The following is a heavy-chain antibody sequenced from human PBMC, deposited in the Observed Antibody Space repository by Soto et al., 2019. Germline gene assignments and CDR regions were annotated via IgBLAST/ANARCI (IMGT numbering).Heavy chain of an antibody. CDR2: INHSGST. V-gene: IGHV4-34*01. CDR1: VGSVSGYY. CDR3: ARSSGGNFGIIIEGSNWFDP. J-gene: IGHJ5*02. Sequence: PSETLGLTCAVNVGSVSGYYWTWIRQPPGNALEWSGEINHSGSTKYTPSLKSRVTISVDTSRSTVYMELRSLRSDDTAIYYCARSSGGNFGIIIEGSNWFDPWGQGSLVTVSS. D-gene: IGHD3-3*01.